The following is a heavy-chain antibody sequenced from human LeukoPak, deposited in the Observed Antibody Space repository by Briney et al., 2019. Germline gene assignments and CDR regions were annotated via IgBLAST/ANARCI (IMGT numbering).Heavy chain of an antibody. D-gene: IGHD6-13*01. CDR3: ARRPHTPYSSSPYYFDF. V-gene: IGHV4-39*01. Sequence: SETLSLTCGVSGGSIKSDAYFWVWIRQPPGKGLEWIGSIFYSERTHYNPSLRSRVTISVDTSKNQFSLKLSSVTAADTAVFYCARRPHTPYSSSPYYFDFWGQGTLVTVSS. J-gene: IGHJ4*02. CDR1: GGSIKSDAYF. CDR2: IFYSERT.